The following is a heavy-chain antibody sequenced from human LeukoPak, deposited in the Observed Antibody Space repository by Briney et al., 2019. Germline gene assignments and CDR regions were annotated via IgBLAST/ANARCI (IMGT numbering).Heavy chain of an antibody. CDR2: FIPILGIA. D-gene: IGHD2-2*02. CDR3: ARIQAVGVPVAIDAYYSYGMDV. V-gene: IGHV1-69*04. J-gene: IGHJ6*02. Sequence: ASVKVSCKASGGSFSRNAISWVRQAPGQGLEWMGRFIPILGIATSAQKFQGRVTITADRSTSTAYMELSSLRSEDTAVYYCARIQAVGVPVAIDAYYSYGMDVWGQGTAVTVSS. CDR1: GGSFSRNA.